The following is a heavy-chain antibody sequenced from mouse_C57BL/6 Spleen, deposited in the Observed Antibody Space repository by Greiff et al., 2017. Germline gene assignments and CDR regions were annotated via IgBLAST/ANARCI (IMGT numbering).Heavy chain of an antibody. V-gene: IGHV1-26*01. D-gene: IGHD1-1*01. CDR2: INPNNGGT. J-gene: IGHJ4*01. Sequence: EVKLQQSGPELVKPGASVKISCKASGYTFTDYYMNWVKQSHGKSLEWIGDINPNNGGTSYNQKFKGKATLTVDKSSSTAYMELRSLTSEDSAVYYCARWDYGRAMDYWGQGTSVTVSS. CDR1: GYTFTDYY. CDR3: ARWDYGRAMDY.